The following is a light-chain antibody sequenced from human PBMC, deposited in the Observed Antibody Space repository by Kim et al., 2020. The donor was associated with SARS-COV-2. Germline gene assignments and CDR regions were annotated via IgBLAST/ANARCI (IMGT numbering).Light chain of an antibody. J-gene: IGKJ2*01. V-gene: IGKV1-39*01. CDR2: AAS. CDR3: QQSCSTPRYT. CDR1: QSISSY. Sequence: DIQMTQSPSSLSASVGDRVTITCRASQSISSYLNWYQQKPGKAPKLLIYAASSLQSGVPSRFSGSGSGTDFTLTISSLQPEDFATYYCQQSCSTPRYTFGQGTKLEI.